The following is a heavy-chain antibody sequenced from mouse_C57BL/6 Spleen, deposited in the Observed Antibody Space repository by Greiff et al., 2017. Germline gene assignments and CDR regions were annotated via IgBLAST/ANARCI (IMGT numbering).Heavy chain of an antibody. D-gene: IGHD6-5*01. CDR1: GYTFTSYW. CDR2: IHPNSGST. CDR3: ARILYYYAMDY. Sequence: QVQLQQPGAELVKPGASVKLSCKASGYTFTSYWMHWVKQRPGQGLEWIGMIHPNSGSTNYNEKFKSKATLTVDKSSSTAYMQLSSLTSEDSAVYYCARILYYYAMDYWGQGTSVTVSS. J-gene: IGHJ4*01. V-gene: IGHV1-64*01.